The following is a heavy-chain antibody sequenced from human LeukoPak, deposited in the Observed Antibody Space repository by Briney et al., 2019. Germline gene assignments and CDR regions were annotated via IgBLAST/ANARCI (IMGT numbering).Heavy chain of an antibody. CDR1: GGPISGYY. CDR3: VRDFDAWNAFYI. Sequence: PSETLSLTCSVSGGPISGYYWSWIRQPPGKGLEWIGCISYSGDTKYNPSLKSRVSISIDTSKKQFSLNLRSVTAADTAIYYCVRDFDAWNAFYIWGQGTKVTVSS. CDR2: ISYSGDT. V-gene: IGHV4-59*01. J-gene: IGHJ3*02. D-gene: IGHD3-3*01.